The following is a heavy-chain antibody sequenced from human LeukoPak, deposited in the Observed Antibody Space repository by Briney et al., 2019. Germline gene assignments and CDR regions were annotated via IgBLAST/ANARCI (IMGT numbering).Heavy chain of an antibody. Sequence: PGGSLRLSCAASGFTFSSYTMHWVRQAPGKGLDWVAVISYDGSNKYYADSVKGRFTISRDNSKHTLSLEMNSLRADDTAVYYSARERTRSYAEYWGQGTLVTVSS. V-gene: IGHV3-30*04. J-gene: IGHJ4*02. CDR2: ISYDGSNK. CDR1: GFTFSSYT. CDR3: ARERTRSYAEY. D-gene: IGHD3-16*01.